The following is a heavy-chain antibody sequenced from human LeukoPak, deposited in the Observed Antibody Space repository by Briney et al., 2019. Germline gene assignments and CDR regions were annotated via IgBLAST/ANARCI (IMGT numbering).Heavy chain of an antibody. CDR3: ARVAIVVVGWANWFDP. CDR1: GDSVSSNSAA. V-gene: IGHV6-1*01. CDR2: THYRSKWYN. Sequence: SQTLSLTCAISGDSVSSNSAAWNWIRQSPSRGLEWLGRTHYRSKWYNDYAVSVKSRITINPDTSKNQFSLQLNSVTPEDTAVYYCARVAIVVVGWANWFDPWGQGTLVTVSS. D-gene: IGHD2-21*01. J-gene: IGHJ5*02.